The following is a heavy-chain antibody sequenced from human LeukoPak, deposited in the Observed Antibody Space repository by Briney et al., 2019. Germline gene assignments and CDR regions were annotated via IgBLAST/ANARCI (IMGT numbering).Heavy chain of an antibody. D-gene: IGHD5-18*01. Sequence: SETLSLTCTVAGGSISSYYWSWIRQPPGEGLEGIGYIYYSGSTNYNPSLKSRVTISVDTSKNQFSLKLSSVTAADTAVYYCARGGYSYGYHNWFDHWGQGTLVTVSS. V-gene: IGHV4-59*01. CDR1: GGSISSYY. J-gene: IGHJ5*02. CDR2: IYYSGST. CDR3: ARGGYSYGYHNWFDH.